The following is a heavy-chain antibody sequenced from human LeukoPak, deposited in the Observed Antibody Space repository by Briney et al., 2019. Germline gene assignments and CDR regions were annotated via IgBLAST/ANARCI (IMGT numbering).Heavy chain of an antibody. D-gene: IGHD5-24*01. CDR2: IRVGWVNT. CDR1: GFTFYSYV. Sequence: GGPLTLACAASGFTFYSYVMMGVRQAPGKDLVGGSGIRVGWVNTLHGDPVKGRVTISRDNSKSTLYLQMDSLRAEDTDVYYCAKGRRDDYNSGAFDIWGQGTTVTVSS. CDR3: AKGRRDDYNSGAFDI. V-gene: IGHV3-23*01. J-gene: IGHJ3*02.